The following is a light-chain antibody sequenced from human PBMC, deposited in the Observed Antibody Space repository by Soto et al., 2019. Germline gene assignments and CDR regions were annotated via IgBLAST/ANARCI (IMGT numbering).Light chain of an antibody. J-gene: IGLJ2*01. Sequence: QSALTQPGSVSGSPGQSITISCTGTSSDVGSYDLVSWYQQHPGKAPKLIIYEGTKRPSGVSNRFSGSNSGNTASLTISGLQAEDEAGYYCCSHAGSYTSVVFGGGTQLTVL. V-gene: IGLV2-23*01. CDR1: SSDVGSYDL. CDR3: CSHAGSYTSVV. CDR2: EGT.